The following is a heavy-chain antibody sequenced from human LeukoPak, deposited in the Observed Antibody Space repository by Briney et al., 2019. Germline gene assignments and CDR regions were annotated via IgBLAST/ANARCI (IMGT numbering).Heavy chain of an antibody. D-gene: IGHD3-22*01. CDR3: ARVFYYDRDNWFDP. J-gene: IGHJ5*02. CDR2: IIPIFGTA. V-gene: IGHV1-69*05. Sequence: ASVKVSCKASGGTFSSYAISWVRQALGQGLEWMGGIIPIFGTANYAQKFQGRVTITTDESTSTAYMELSSLRSEDTAVYYCARVFYYDRDNWFDPWGQGTLVTVSS. CDR1: GGTFSSYA.